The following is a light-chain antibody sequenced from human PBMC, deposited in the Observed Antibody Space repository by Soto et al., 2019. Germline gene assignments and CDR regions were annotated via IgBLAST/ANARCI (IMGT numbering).Light chain of an antibody. V-gene: IGKV3-11*01. J-gene: IGKJ4*01. Sequence: EIVLTQAPATLSMSPGESVTLSCRASQSIGTSLAWYQHRPGQPPRLLIYDAFNRATGIPARFSGGGSGTDFPLTFSSLEPEDFDVYYCQQRASWPPFTFGGGTKVDIK. CDR1: QSIGTS. CDR2: DAF. CDR3: QQRASWPPFT.